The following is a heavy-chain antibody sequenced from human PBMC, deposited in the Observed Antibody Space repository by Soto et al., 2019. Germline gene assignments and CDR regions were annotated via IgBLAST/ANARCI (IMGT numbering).Heavy chain of an antibody. CDR3: ARCGFAAAGTDFDY. V-gene: IGHV4-39*01. D-gene: IGHD6-13*01. CDR2: IYYSGST. CDR1: GGSISSSSYY. J-gene: IGHJ4*02. Sequence: XVTLSLTCTVSGGSISSSSYYGGWIRQPPGKGLEWIGNIYYSGSTYYNPSLKSRVTISVDTSMDQFSLKLNSVTAADTAVYYCARCGFAAAGTDFDYWGQGTLVTVSS.